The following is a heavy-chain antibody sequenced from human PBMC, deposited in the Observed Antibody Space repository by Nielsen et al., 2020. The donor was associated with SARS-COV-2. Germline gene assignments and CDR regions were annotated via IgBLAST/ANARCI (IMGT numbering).Heavy chain of an antibody. V-gene: IGHV3-21*01. CDR1: EFSFSSYT. J-gene: IGHJ6*02. CDR2: ISASRIYI. Sequence: GGSLRLSCAASEFSFSSYTINWVRQAPGKGLEWVSSISASRIYIFYADSVKGRFTISRNNAKNSVFLQLTGLRAEDTAVYYCARVERGYSYGVWGQGTTVTVSS. D-gene: IGHD5-18*01. CDR3: ARVERGYSYGV.